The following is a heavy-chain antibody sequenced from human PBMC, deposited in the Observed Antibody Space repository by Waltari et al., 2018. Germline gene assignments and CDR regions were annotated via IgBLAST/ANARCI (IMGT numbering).Heavy chain of an antibody. CDR1: GGSISSSTSF. CDR3: ADWFQGGGSPGGEYFHH. J-gene: IGHJ1*01. Sequence: QLQLQESGPGLVKPSETLSLTCTVSGGSISSSTSFWGWIRQPPGKRLEWIGSIFPSGSTRYTPFLKGRGTVSVGPAKDPVSRGLASGTGGDKAGIFRADWFQGGGSPGGEYFHHWGQGTLVTVSS. CDR2: IFPSGST. V-gene: IGHV4-39*01. D-gene: IGHD2-21*01.